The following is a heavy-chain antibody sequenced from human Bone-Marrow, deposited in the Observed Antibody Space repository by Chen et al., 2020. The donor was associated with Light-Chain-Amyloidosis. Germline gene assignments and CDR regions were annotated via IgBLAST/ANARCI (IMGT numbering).Heavy chain of an antibody. V-gene: IGHV2-5*02. Sequence: TSGVGVGWIRQPPGKALEWLALIYWDDDKRYSPSLKSRLTITKDTSKNQVVXXXXXXXXVDXXXYYCAHKCSGGSCYNYWGQGTLVTVSS. CDR1: TSGVG. J-gene: IGHJ4*02. D-gene: IGHD2-15*01. CDR3: AHKCSGGSCYNY. CDR2: IYWDDDK.